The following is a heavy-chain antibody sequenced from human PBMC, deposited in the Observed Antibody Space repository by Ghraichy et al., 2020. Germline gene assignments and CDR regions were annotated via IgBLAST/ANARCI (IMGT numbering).Heavy chain of an antibody. CDR2: ISSSGSTI. D-gene: IGHD3-16*01. CDR1: GFTFSSYE. CDR3: ATGLGLACFQH. J-gene: IGHJ1*01. Sequence: GGSLRLSCAASGFTFSSYEMNWVRQAPGKGLEWVSYISSSGSTIYYADSVKGRFTISRDNAKNSLYLQMNSLRAEDTAVYYCATGLGLACFQHWGQGTLVTVSS. V-gene: IGHV3-48*03.